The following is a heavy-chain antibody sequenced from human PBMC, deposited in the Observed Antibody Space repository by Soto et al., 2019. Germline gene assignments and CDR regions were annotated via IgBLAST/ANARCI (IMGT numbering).Heavy chain of an antibody. V-gene: IGHV4-39*01. D-gene: IGHD3-10*01. CDR3: ATTRGLAVGGSFDY. CDR1: GGSIPRRSSY. J-gene: IGHJ4*02. Sequence: LSLTCIVSGGSIPRRSSYWAWIRQPPGKGLEWVGTFYDGNTYHNPSLRSRITIAVDTSKNQFSLKLNSVAAADTAFYYCATTRGLAVGGSFDYWGQGMLVTVSS. CDR2: FYDGNT.